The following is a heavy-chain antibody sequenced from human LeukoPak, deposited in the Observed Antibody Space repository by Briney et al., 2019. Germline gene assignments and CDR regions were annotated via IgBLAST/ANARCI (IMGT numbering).Heavy chain of an antibody. CDR3: ARRVEVGATNGAFDI. CDR1: GGSISSGSYY. Sequence: SETLSLTCTVSGGSISSGSYYWRWIRQPAGKGLEWIVRIYTSGSTNYNPSLKSRVTISVDTSKNQFSLKLSSVTAADTAVYYCARRVEVGATNGAFDIWGQGTMVTVSS. CDR2: IYTSGST. J-gene: IGHJ3*02. D-gene: IGHD1-26*01. V-gene: IGHV4-61*02.